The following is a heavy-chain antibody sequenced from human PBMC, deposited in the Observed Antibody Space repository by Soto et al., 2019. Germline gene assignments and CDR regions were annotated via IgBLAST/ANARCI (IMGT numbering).Heavy chain of an antibody. V-gene: IGHV3-23*01. Sequence: EVQLLESGGGLVQPGGSLRLSCVASGFTFTNYAMSWVRQAPEKGLEWVSTISGSGDNTYYVDSVKGRFTISRDNSKKPLDRHMNILRAEDRAVYFCAEDRGMTAVTTVDYWGQGALVTVSS. CDR3: AEDRGMTAVTTVDY. J-gene: IGHJ4*02. CDR1: GFTFTNYA. CDR2: ISGSGDNT. D-gene: IGHD4-17*01.